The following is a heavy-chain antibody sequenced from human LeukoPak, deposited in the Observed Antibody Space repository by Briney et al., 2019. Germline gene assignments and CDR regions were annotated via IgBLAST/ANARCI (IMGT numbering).Heavy chain of an antibody. J-gene: IGHJ6*03. CDR3: SRVNPPTYYYYYYMDV. CDR2: IKQDGSEK. Sequence: GGSLRLSCAASGFTLSHYWMSWVRQAPGKGLEWVANIKQDGSEKYYVDSVKGRFTISRDNTKNTLFLQMNSLRAEDTAVYYCSRVNPPTYYYYYYMDVWGKGTTVTVSS. CDR1: GFTLSHYW. V-gene: IGHV3-7*01.